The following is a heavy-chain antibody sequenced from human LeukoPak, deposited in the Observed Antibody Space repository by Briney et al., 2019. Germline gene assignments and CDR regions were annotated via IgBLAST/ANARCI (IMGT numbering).Heavy chain of an antibody. CDR2: IYYRGST. J-gene: IGHJ4*02. CDR1: GSMSNHF. V-gene: IGHV4-39*07. CDR3: ARDSRVPTAIYYFDF. Sequence: SETLSLTCTVFGSMSNHFWGWIRQPPGKGLEWIGTIYYRGSTYYNPSLKSRVTISVDTSKNQFSLRLSSVTAADTAVYYCARDSRVPTAIYYFDFWGQGTLVTVSS. D-gene: IGHD2-2*01.